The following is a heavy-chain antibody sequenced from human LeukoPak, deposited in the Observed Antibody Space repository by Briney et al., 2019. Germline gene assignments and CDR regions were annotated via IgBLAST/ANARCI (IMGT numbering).Heavy chain of an antibody. V-gene: IGHV3-30*18. CDR3: AKGGDYYYYYYMDV. CDR2: ISYDGSNK. Sequence: GGSLRLSCAASGFTFSSYGMHWVRQAPGKGLEGVAVISYDGSNKYYADSVKGRFTISRDNAKSSMWLQMNSLRAEDTAVYYCAKGGDYYYYYYMDVWGKGTTVTVSS. CDR1: GFTFSSYG. J-gene: IGHJ6*03.